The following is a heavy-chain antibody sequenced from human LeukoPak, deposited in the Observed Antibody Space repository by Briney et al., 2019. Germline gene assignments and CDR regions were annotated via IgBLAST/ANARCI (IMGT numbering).Heavy chain of an antibody. V-gene: IGHV3-30*02. CDR2: IRYDGSNK. Sequence: GGSLRLSCAASGFTFSSYGMHWVRQAPGKGLEWVAFIRYDGSNKYYADSVKGRFTISRDNSKNTLYLQMNSLRAEDTAVYYCAKDERFLEDGLDYWGQGTLVTVSS. CDR1: GFTFSSYG. J-gene: IGHJ4*02. D-gene: IGHD3-3*01. CDR3: AKDERFLEDGLDY.